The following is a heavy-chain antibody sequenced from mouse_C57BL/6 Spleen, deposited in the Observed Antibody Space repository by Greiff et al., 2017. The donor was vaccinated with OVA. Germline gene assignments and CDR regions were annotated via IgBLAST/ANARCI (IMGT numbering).Heavy chain of an antibody. J-gene: IGHJ1*03. CDR3: ARSTTVVEGYFDV. D-gene: IGHD1-1*01. V-gene: IGHV1-59*01. CDR1: GYTFTSYW. Sequence: QVQLQQPGAELVRPGTSVKLSCKASGYTFTSYWMHWVKQRPGQGLEWIGVIDPSASYTNYNQKFKGKATLTVDTASSTAYLQLSSRTSEDSAVDYCARSTTVVEGYFDVWGTGTTVTVSS. CDR2: IDPSASYT.